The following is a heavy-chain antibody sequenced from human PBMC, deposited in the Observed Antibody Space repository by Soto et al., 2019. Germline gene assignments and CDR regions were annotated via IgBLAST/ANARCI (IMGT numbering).Heavy chain of an antibody. CDR1: GFSFSVYG. V-gene: IGHV3-33*01. J-gene: IGHJ4*02. D-gene: IGHD2-15*01. Sequence: SGGSLRLSCEASGFSFSVYGMHWVRQAPGKGLEWVAVIWYDASKQFYAGSVEGRFTISRDNSKATLYLQMNSLRAEDTAVYYCAAWAEGATEVHWGQGTLVTVSS. CDR3: AAWAEGATEVH. CDR2: IWYDASKQ.